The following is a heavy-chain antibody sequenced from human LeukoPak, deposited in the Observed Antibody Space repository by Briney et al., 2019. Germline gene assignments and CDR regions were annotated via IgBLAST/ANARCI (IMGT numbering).Heavy chain of an antibody. CDR3: ARESGPTANDVFDI. Sequence: SETLSLTCVVSGGSISSSIYSWSWIRQPPGKGLEWIGNIYHSGNTYYNPSLESRVTISVDRSKNHFSLNLRSVTAADSAVYFCARESGPTANDVFDIWGQGTMVTVSS. J-gene: IGHJ3*02. CDR1: GGSISSSIYS. CDR2: IYHSGNT. D-gene: IGHD2-21*02. V-gene: IGHV4-30-2*01.